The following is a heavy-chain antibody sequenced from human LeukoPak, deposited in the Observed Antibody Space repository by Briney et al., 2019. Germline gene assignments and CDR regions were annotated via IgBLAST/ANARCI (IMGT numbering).Heavy chain of an antibody. CDR2: IYPGDSET. J-gene: IGHJ3*02. D-gene: IGHD5-24*01. V-gene: IGHV5-51*01. CDR1: GYSFTTYW. Sequence: HGESLKISCKGSGYSFTTYWIAWVRQMPGEGLKWMGIIYPGDSETRYSPSFQGQVTISADKSITTAYLQWGSLKASDTAMYYCTRSPRDGYHDAFDIWGQGTMVTVSS. CDR3: TRSPRDGYHDAFDI.